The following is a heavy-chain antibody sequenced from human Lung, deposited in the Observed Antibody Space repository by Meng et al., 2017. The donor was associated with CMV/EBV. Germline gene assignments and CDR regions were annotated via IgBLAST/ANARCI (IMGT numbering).Heavy chain of an antibody. CDR3: VRSFAPYTSSWYGV. J-gene: IGHJ4*02. Sequence: LSLTCVASGSTFRSYAMHWVRQAPGKGLEWVAFISYDGGKKYYADSVKGRFTISRDNSNNTLYLQMSSLRADDTAVYYCVRSFAPYTSSWYGVWGQGTLVTVSS. CDR2: ISYDGGKK. CDR1: GSTFRSYA. D-gene: IGHD6-13*01. V-gene: IGHV3-30-3*01.